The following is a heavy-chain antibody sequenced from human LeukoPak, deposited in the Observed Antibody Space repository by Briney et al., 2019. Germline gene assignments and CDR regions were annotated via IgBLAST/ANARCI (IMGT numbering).Heavy chain of an antibody. CDR3: ARVKGYYGSGSPSFDS. CDR2: IYYSGST. V-gene: IGHV4-59*08. J-gene: IGHJ4*02. D-gene: IGHD3-10*01. Sequence: PSETLSLTCTVSGGSISSYYWSWIRQPPGKGLEWIGYIYYSGSTNYNPSLKSRVTISVDTSKNQFSLKLSSVTAADTAVYYCARVKGYYGSGSPSFDSWGQGTLVTVSS. CDR1: GGSISSYY.